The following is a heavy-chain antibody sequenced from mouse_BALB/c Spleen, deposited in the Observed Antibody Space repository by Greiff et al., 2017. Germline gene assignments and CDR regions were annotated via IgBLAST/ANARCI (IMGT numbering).Heavy chain of an antibody. CDR3: ARVKGLLYYAMDY. J-gene: IGHJ4*01. CDR1: GYTFTSYY. CDR2: IYPGDGST. D-gene: IGHD1-1*01. Sequence: QVHVKQSGPELVKPGASVKMSCKASGYTFTSYYIHWVKQRPGQGLEWIGWIYPGDGSTKYNEKFKGKTTLTADKSSSTAYMLLSSLTSEDSAIYFCARVKGLLYYAMDYWGQGTSVTVSS. V-gene: IGHV1S56*01.